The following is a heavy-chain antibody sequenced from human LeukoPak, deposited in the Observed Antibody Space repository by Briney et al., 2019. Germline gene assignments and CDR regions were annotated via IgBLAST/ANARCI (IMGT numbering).Heavy chain of an antibody. CDR1: VYTFTRYG. Sequence: ASVNVSCKASVYTFTRYGISWVRQAPGQGREGMGWISAYNGNTNYAQKLQGRVTMTTDTSTSTAYMELRSLRSDDTAVYYCARLGLSSSWYGAHDYWGQGTLVTVSS. J-gene: IGHJ4*02. CDR3: ARLGLSSSWYGAHDY. V-gene: IGHV1-18*01. D-gene: IGHD6-13*01. CDR2: ISAYNGNT.